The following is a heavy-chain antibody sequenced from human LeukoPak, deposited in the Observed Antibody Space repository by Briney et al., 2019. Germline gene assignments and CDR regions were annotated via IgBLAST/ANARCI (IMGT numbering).Heavy chain of an antibody. D-gene: IGHD4-11*01. CDR2: INPNSGGT. CDR3: ARGWGTNYSNFRGRGY. Sequence: ASVKASXKASGYTFTGYYMHWVRQAPGQGLEWMGWINPNSGGTNYAQKFQGRVTMTRDTSISTAYMELSRLRSDDTAVYYCARGWGTNYSNFRGRGYWGQRTLVTVSS. CDR1: GYTFTGYY. J-gene: IGHJ4*02. V-gene: IGHV1-2*02.